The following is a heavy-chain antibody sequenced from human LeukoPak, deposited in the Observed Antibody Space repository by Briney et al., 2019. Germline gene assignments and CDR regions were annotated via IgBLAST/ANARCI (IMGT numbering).Heavy chain of an antibody. V-gene: IGHV5-51*01. J-gene: IGHJ5*01. CDR3: ARRAVASSVGNFWFDS. CDR2: IYPGDSDT. D-gene: IGHD6-19*01. CDR1: GYSFATYW. Sequence: GESLKISCNVSGYSFATYWIGWVRLMPGKGLECMGIIYPGDSDTRYSPSFQGQVTISADKSIGTAYLQWSSLRPSDTAMYYCARRAVASSVGNFWFDSWGQGTLVTVSS.